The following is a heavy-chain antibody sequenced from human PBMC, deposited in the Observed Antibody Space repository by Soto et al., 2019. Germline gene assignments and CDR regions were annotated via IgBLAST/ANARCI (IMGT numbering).Heavy chain of an antibody. CDR3: ARDPLSITMVRGVIPNWFDP. J-gene: IGHJ5*02. D-gene: IGHD3-10*01. CDR2: ISSSSSTI. CDR1: GFTFSSYS. V-gene: IGHV3-48*01. Sequence: GGSLRLSCAASGFTFSSYSMNWVRQAPGKGLEWVSYISSSSSTIYYADSVKGRFTISRDNAKNSLYLQMNSLRAEDTAVYYCARDPLSITMVRGVIPNWFDPWGQGTLVTVSS.